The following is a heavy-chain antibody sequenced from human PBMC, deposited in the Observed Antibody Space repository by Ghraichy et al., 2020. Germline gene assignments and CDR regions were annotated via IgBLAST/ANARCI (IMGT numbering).Heavy chain of an antibody. CDR3: AIVSTMLATVFDY. J-gene: IGHJ4*02. Sequence: SVKVSCKASGGTFSSYAISWVRQAPGQGLEWMGRIIPILGIANYAQKFQGRVTITADKSTSTAYMELSSLRSEDTAVYYCAIVSTMLATVFDYWGQGTLVTVSS. V-gene: IGHV1-69*04. CDR2: IIPILGIA. CDR1: GGTFSSYA. D-gene: IGHD3-3*01.